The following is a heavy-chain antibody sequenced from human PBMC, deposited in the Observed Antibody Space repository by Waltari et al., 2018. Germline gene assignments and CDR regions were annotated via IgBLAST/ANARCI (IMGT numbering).Heavy chain of an antibody. CDR3: ARARGYTDAFDI. D-gene: IGHD6-13*01. J-gene: IGHJ3*02. CDR2: IGTAGDT. CDR1: GFTFSSYD. Sequence: EVQLVASGGGLVQPGGSLRLSCAASGFTFSSYDMHWVRQATGKGLEWVSAIGTAGDTYYPGSVKGRFTISRENAKNSLYLQMNSLRAGDTAVYYCARARGYTDAFDIWGQGTMVTVSS. V-gene: IGHV3-13*01.